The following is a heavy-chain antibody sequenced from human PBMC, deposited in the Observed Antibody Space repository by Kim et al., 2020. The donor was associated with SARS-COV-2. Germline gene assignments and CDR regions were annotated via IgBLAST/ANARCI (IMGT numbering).Heavy chain of an antibody. CDR3: ARGEGFGESFDF. D-gene: IGHD3-10*01. V-gene: IGHV4-34*01. CDR2: IHRSGTT. CDR1: GGSFYDYY. J-gene: IGHJ4*02. Sequence: SETLSLNCAVYGGSFYDYYWNWIRQPPGRGLEWIGEIHRSGTTHYNPSLKSRVTISVDTSNNHFSLRLHSVTAADTAVYYCARGEGFGESFDFWGPGTL.